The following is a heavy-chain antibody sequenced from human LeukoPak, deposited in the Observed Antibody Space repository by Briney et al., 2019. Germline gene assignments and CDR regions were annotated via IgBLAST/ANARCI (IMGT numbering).Heavy chain of an antibody. V-gene: IGHV4-34*01. CDR2: INHSGST. Sequence: PSETLSLTCAVYGGSFSGYYWSWIRQPPGKGLEWIGEINHSGSTNYNPSLKSRVTISVDTSKNQFSLKLSSVTAADTAVYYCASSYSSSSFDYWAREPWSPSPQ. J-gene: IGHJ4*02. D-gene: IGHD6-6*01. CDR1: GGSFSGYY. CDR3: ASSYSSSSFDY.